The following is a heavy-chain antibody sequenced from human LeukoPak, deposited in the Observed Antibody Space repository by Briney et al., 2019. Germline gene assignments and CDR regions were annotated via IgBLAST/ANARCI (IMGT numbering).Heavy chain of an antibody. V-gene: IGHV5-51*01. D-gene: IGHD6-19*01. CDR2: IYPDDSDT. Sequence: GESLKISCKGFGYTFSNYWIGWVRQMPGKGLEWMGIIYPDDSDTRYSPSFQGQVTISADKSISTAYLQWSSLKASDSAMYYCARSASGWGFDDWGQGTLVTVSS. CDR1: GYTFSNYW. J-gene: IGHJ4*02. CDR3: ARSASGWGFDD.